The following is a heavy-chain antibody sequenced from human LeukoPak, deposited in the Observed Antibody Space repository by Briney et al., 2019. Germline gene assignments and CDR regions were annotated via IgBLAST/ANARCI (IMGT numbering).Heavy chain of an antibody. D-gene: IGHD5-12*01. Sequence: ASVKVSCKASGYTFTSYAMHWVRQAPGQRLEWMGWINAGNGNTKYSQKFQGRVTITRDTSASTAYMELSSLRSEDTAVYYCARDRRESLRSGNWFDPWGQGTLVTVSS. CDR1: GYTFTSYA. J-gene: IGHJ5*02. V-gene: IGHV1-3*01. CDR2: INAGNGNT. CDR3: ARDRRESLRSGNWFDP.